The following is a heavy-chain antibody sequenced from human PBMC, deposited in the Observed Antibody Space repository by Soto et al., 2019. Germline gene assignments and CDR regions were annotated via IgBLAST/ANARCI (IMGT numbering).Heavy chain of an antibody. Sequence: ASVKVSCKASGGTFSSYAISWVRQAPGQGLEWMGGIIPIFGTANYAQKFQGRVTITADESTSTAYMELSSLRSEDTAVYYCASQSDIRIAALDYWGQGTLVTVSS. D-gene: IGHD6-6*01. CDR3: ASQSDIRIAALDY. V-gene: IGHV1-69*13. CDR2: IIPIFGTA. J-gene: IGHJ4*02. CDR1: GGTFSSYA.